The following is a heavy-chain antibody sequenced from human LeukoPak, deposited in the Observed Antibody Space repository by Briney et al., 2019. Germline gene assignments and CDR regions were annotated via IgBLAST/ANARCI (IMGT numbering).Heavy chain of an antibody. CDR1: GFTFSSYG. J-gene: IGHJ4*02. V-gene: IGHV3-30*03. D-gene: IGHD4-17*01. CDR3: ARYPNQDGDHDY. CDR2: ISYDGSNK. Sequence: GGSLRLSCAASGFTFSSYGMHWVRQAPGKGLEWVAVISYDGSNKYYADSVKGRFTISRDNSKNTLYLQMNSLRAEDTAVYYCARYPNQDGDHDYWGQGTLVTVSS.